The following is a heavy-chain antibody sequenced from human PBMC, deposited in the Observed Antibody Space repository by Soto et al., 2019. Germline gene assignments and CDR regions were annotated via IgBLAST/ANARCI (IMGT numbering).Heavy chain of an antibody. V-gene: IGHV6-1*01. CDR1: GDSVSNNSAA. CDR3: ARGIPVAGAFDY. CDR2: TYYRSKWYN. D-gene: IGHD6-19*01. Sequence: QVQLQQSGPGLVKPSQTLSLTCAISGDSVSNNSAAWNWIRQSPSRGLEWLGRTYYRSKWYNDYAVSVDAVSVKSRITINPDTSKNQFSLQLNSVTPEDTAMYFCARGIPVAGAFDYWGQGILVTVSS. J-gene: IGHJ4*02.